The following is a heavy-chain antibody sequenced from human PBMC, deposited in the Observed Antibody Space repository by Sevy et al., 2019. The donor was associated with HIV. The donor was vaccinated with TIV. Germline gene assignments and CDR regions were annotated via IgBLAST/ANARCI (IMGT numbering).Heavy chain of an antibody. J-gene: IGHJ4*02. CDR2: IYWDDDK. D-gene: IGHD6-13*01. CDR1: GFSLSTSGVG. Sequence: SGPTLAKPTQTLTLTCTFSGFSLSTSGVGVGWIRQPPGKALEWLALIYWDDDKRYSPSLKSRLTIPKDTSKNQVVRTMTNMDPVDTATYYCAHVIAAAGVFDYWGQGTLVTVSS. V-gene: IGHV2-5*02. CDR3: AHVIAAAGVFDY.